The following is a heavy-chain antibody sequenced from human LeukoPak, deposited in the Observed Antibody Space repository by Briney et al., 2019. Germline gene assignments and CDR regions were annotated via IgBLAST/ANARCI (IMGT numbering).Heavy chain of an antibody. CDR1: GFIFDDYG. V-gene: IGHV3-20*04. D-gene: IGHD6-19*01. CDR2: INWNGGST. Sequence: PGGSLRLSCAASGFIFDDYGMSWVRQAPGKGLEWVSGINWNGGSTGYADSVKGRFTISRDNAKNSLYLQMNSLRAEDTALYYCARGLVAGTPPDLDYWGQGTLVTVSS. CDR3: ARGLVAGTPPDLDY. J-gene: IGHJ4*02.